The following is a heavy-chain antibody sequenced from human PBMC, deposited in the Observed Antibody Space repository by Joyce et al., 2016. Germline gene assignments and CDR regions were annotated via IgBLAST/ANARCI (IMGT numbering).Heavy chain of an antibody. CDR1: GYMFTYYA. V-gene: IGHV7-4-1*02. CDR3: ARDFGDGDY. J-gene: IGHJ4*02. D-gene: IGHD4-17*01. CDR2: INTKTVNP. Sequence: QVQLVQSGSELKKPGASVKVSCKASGYMFTYYAINWVRQAPGQGLEWMRWINTKTVNPTDAQGVRRRFVFSLDTSVSTAYLQISSLKADDTAVYYCARDFGDGDYWGQGTLVTVSS.